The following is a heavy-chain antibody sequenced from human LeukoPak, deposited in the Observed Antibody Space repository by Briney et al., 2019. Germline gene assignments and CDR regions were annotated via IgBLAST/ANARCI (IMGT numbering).Heavy chain of an antibody. D-gene: IGHD5-18*01. V-gene: IGHV3-23*01. CDR2: ISGGGDTT. CDR3: AKCGYGHDRNYYGVDV. Sequence: PGGSLRLSCAGSGFTFSDNSMNWVRQAPGKGLEWVSVISGGGDTTYYADSVKGRFTISRDNSQNTLYLQMNSLRAEDTAVYYCAKCGYGHDRNYYGVDVWGQGTTVTVSS. CDR1: GFTFSDNS. J-gene: IGHJ6*02.